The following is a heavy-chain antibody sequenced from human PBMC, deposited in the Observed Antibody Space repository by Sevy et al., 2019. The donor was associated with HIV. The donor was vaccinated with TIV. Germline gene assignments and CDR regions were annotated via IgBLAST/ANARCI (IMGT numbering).Heavy chain of an antibody. CDR1: GCSVSSGSYF. Sequence: SETLSLTCTVSGCSVSSGSYFWSWIRQPPGKGLECVGYIDYGGSTNYNPSLKSRVTIAVDTSKNQFSQKMSSVTAAETAVYYCDGVGGLTAYGMDVWGQGTTVTVSS. D-gene: IGHD1-26*01. CDR2: IDYGGST. J-gene: IGHJ6*02. V-gene: IGHV4-61*01. CDR3: DGVGGLTAYGMDV.